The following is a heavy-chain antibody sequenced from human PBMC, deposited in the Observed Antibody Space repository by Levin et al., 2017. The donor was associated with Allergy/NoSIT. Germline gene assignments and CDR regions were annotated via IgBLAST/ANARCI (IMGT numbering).Heavy chain of an antibody. Sequence: SVKVSCKASGGTFSSYAISWVRQAPGQGLEWMGGIIPIFGTANYAQKFQGRVTITADESTSTAYMELSSLRSEDTAVYYCARGGLLYSTWWMDVWGKGTTVTVSS. CDR3: ARGGLLYSTWWMDV. V-gene: IGHV1-69*13. D-gene: IGHD2-15*01. CDR2: IIPIFGTA. CDR1: GGTFSSYA. J-gene: IGHJ6*04.